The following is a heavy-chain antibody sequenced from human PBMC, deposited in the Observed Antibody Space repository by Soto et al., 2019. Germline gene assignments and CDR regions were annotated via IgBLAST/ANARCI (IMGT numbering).Heavy chain of an antibody. CDR3: ARGRVLWFGEWWFPRYFDY. D-gene: IGHD3-10*01. CDR1: GFTFSSYS. V-gene: IGHV3-48*02. CDR2: ISSSSSTI. Sequence: GSLRLSCAASGFTFSSYSMNWVRQAPGKGLEWVSYISSSSSTIYYADSVKGRFTISRDNAKNSLYLQMNSLRDEDTAVYYCARGRVLWFGEWWFPRYFDYWGQGTLVTVSS. J-gene: IGHJ4*02.